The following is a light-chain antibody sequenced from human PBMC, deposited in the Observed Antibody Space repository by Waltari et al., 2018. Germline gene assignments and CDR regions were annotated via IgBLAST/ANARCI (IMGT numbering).Light chain of an antibody. CDR1: QSVSSY. CDR2: SAS. CDR3: QQRSNWPRT. Sequence: IVLTQSPATLSLSPGERATLSCRASQSVSSYLAWYQQMPGQAPRLLIHSASNRATGIPARFSGSGSGTDFTLTISSLEPEDSAVYYCQQRSNWPRTFGQGTKVEIK. J-gene: IGKJ1*01. V-gene: IGKV3-11*01.